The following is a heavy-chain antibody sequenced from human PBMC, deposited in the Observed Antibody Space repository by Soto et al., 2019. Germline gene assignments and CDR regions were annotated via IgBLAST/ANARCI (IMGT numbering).Heavy chain of an antibody. CDR1: GGSISSYY. V-gene: IGHV4-59*08. J-gene: IGHJ5*02. CDR3: ASRSIAAAGPFDP. CDR2: IYYSGST. D-gene: IGHD6-13*01. Sequence: QVQLQESGPGLVKPSETLSLTCTVSGGSISSYYWSWIRQPPGKGLEWIGYIYYSGSTNYNPSLKSRVTLSVDTSKNQFSLKLSSVTAADTAVYYCASRSIAAAGPFDPWGQGTLVTVSS.